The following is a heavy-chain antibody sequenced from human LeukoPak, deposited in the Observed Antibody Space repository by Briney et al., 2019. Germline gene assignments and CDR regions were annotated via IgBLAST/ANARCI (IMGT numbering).Heavy chain of an antibody. Sequence: ASVKVSCKASGGTFSSYAISWVRQAPGQGLEWMGRIIPILGIANYAQKFQGRVTIAADKSTSTAYMELSSLRSEVTAVYYCARGSQSTYWFDPWGQGTLVTVSS. CDR1: GGTFSSYA. V-gene: IGHV1-69*04. CDR3: ARGSQSTYWFDP. J-gene: IGHJ5*02. CDR2: IIPILGIA.